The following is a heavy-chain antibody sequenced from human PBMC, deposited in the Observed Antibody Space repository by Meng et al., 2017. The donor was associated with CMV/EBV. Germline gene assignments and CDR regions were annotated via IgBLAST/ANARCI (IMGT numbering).Heavy chain of an antibody. CDR2: INHSGST. J-gene: IGHJ4*02. CDR3: ARAKIMYYYDSSGYYYDY. D-gene: IGHD3-22*01. V-gene: IGHV4-34*01. Sequence: QVQLQQWGEGLLKPSATLPLTCALYGGSFIGYYWSWIRQPPGKGLEWIGEINHSGSTNYNPSLKSRVTISVDTSKNQFSLKLSSVTAADTAVYYCARAKIMYYYDSSGYYYDYWGQGTLVTVSS. CDR1: GGSFIGYY.